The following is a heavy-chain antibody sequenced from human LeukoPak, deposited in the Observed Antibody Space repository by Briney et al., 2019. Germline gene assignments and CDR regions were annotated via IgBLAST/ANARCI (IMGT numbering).Heavy chain of an antibody. D-gene: IGHD5-24*01. V-gene: IGHV3-48*04. CDR2: ISSSSSTI. CDR3: ARLMATAYGGGYCFDY. J-gene: IGHJ4*01. CDR1: GFTFSSYS. Sequence: GGSLRLSCAASGFTFSSYSMNWVRQAPGKGLEWVSYISSSSSTIYYADSVKGRFTISRDNAKNSLYLQMNSLRAEDTAVYYCARLMATAYGGGYCFDYWGQEPWSPSPQ.